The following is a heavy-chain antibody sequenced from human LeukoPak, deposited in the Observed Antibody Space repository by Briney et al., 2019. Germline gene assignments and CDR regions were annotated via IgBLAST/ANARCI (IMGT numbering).Heavy chain of an antibody. CDR2: INPNSGGT. J-gene: IGHJ5*02. CDR3: ARARHYYDSSGYYGWFDP. D-gene: IGHD3-22*01. V-gene: IGHV1-2*02. CDR1: GYTFTGYY. Sequence: GASVKVSCKASGYTFTGYYMHWVRQAPGQGLEWMGWINPNSGGTNYAQKFQGRVTMTRDTSISTAYMELSRLRSDDTAVYYCARARHYYDSSGYYGWFDPWGQGTLVTVSS.